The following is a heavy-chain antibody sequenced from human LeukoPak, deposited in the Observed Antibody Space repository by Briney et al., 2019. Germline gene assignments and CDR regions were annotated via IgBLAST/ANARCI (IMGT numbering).Heavy chain of an antibody. CDR1: GGSISSYY. Sequence: SETLSLTCTVSGGSISSYYWSWIRQPPGKGLEWIGYIYYSGSTNYNPSLKSRVTISVDTSKNQFSLKLSSVTAADTAVYYCARMGRFGEFEDDYWGQGTLVTVSS. CDR2: IYYSGST. CDR3: ARMGRFGEFEDDY. V-gene: IGHV4-59*01. J-gene: IGHJ4*02. D-gene: IGHD3-10*01.